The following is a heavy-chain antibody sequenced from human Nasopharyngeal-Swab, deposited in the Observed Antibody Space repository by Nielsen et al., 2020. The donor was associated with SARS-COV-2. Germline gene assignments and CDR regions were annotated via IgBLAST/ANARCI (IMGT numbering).Heavy chain of an antibody. CDR2: INTNTGNP. CDR3: AGETPAYYDILTGYPGFDY. D-gene: IGHD3-9*01. V-gene: IGHV7-4-1*02. Sequence: ASVKVSCKASGYTFTSYAMNWVRQAPGQGLEWMGWINTNTGNPTYAQGFTGRFVFSLDTSVSTAYLQISSLKAEDAAVYYCAGETPAYYDILTGYPGFDYWGQGTLVTVSS. J-gene: IGHJ4*02. CDR1: GYTFTSYA.